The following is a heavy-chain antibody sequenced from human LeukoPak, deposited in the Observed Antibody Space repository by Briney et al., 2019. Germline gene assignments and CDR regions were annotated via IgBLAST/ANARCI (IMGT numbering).Heavy chain of an antibody. CDR3: ARDYPSINFDY. J-gene: IGHJ4*02. D-gene: IGHD3-10*01. Sequence: GGSLRLSCAASGFTFSSYSMNWVRQAPGKGLEWVSYISSSSTIYYADSVKGRFAISRDNAKNSLYLQMNSLRAEDTAVYYCARDYPSINFDYWGQGTLVTVSS. CDR2: ISSSSTI. V-gene: IGHV3-48*01. CDR1: GFTFSSYS.